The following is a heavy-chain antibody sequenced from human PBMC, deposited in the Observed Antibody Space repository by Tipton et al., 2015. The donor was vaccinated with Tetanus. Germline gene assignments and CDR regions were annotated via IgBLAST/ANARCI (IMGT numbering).Heavy chain of an antibody. D-gene: IGHD1-26*01. J-gene: IGHJ4*02. CDR2: LIPIFGPP. CDR1: GGSFSTYV. CDR3: ARSRGGTRDYYAIAY. Sequence: QSGPEVKKPGSSVKVSCKTSGGSFSTYVTSWVRQAPGQGLEWMGGLIPIFGPPNYAQKFQGRVTITADKSTSTAYMELTNLTSEDTAVYCCARSRGGTRDYYAIAYWGQGTLVAVSS. V-gene: IGHV1-69*06.